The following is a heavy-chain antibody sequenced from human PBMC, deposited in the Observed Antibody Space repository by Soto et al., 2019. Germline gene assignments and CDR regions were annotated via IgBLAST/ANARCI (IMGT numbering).Heavy chain of an antibody. CDR3: ARGAYFGGDCYDAFDI. CDR1: GGSISSGGYS. V-gene: IGHV4-30-2*01. D-gene: IGHD2-21*02. CDR2: IYHSGST. Sequence: SETLSLTCAVSGGSISSGGYSWSWIRQPPGKGLEWIGYIYHSGSTYYNPSLKSRVTKSVDRSKNQFSLKLSSVTAADTAVYYCARGAYFGGDCYDAFDIWGQGTMVTVS. J-gene: IGHJ3*02.